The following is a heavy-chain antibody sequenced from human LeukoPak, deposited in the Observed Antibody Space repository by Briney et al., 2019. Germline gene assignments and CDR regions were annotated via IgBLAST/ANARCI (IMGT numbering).Heavy chain of an antibody. V-gene: IGHV3-48*04. Sequence: GGSLRLSCAASGFTFSSYSMNWVRQAPGKGLEWVSYISSSSSTIYYADSVKGRFTISRDNAKNSLYLQMNSLRAEDTAVYYCARVAAAGHIGYWGQGTLVTVSS. CDR2: ISSSSSTI. J-gene: IGHJ4*02. CDR1: GFTFSSYS. D-gene: IGHD6-13*01. CDR3: ARVAAAGHIGY.